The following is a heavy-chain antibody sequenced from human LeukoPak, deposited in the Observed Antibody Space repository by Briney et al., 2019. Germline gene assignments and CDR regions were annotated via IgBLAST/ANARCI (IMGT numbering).Heavy chain of an antibody. J-gene: IGHJ6*02. CDR2: ISRSGDST. D-gene: IGHD2-15*01. V-gene: IGHV3-23*01. CDR3: AKTVVAAGTNYYHGMDV. CDR1: GFTFSNYA. Sequence: GGSLRLSCAASGFTFSNYAMSWVRQAPGKGLEWVSAISRSGDSTYYADSVKGRFTISKDNSKNTLNLQMNSLRAEGTAVYYCAKTVVAAGTNYYHGMDVWGQGTTVTVFS.